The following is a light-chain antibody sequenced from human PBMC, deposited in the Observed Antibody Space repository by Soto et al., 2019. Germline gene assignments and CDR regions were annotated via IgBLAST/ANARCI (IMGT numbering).Light chain of an antibody. V-gene: IGLV2-14*01. CDR2: DIS. Sequence: QSVLTQPASVTGSPGQSITISCTGTSSDVGGYNHVSWYQQHPGKAPKLMIYDISNRPSGVSNRFSGSKSGNTASLTISGLQAEDDADYYCSSYTSSSTLVVFGGGTKLTVL. J-gene: IGLJ2*01. CDR3: SSYTSSSTLVV. CDR1: SSDVGGYNH.